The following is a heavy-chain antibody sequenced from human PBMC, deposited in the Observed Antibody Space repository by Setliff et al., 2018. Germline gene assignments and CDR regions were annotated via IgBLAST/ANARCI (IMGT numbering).Heavy chain of an antibody. CDR1: GFTFNSYA. D-gene: IGHD4-17*01. CDR2: ISGSGGST. Sequence: GESLKISCAASGFTFNSYAMSWVRQAPGKGLEWVSAISGSGGSTYHADSVKGRFTISRDNSKNTLYLQMNSLRAEDTAVYYCAKDETTVTTYLFDYWGQGTLVTVSS. CDR3: AKDETTVTTYLFDY. J-gene: IGHJ4*02. V-gene: IGHV3-23*01.